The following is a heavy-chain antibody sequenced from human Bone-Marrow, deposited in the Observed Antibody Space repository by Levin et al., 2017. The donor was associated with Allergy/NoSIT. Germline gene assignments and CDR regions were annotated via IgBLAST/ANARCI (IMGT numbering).Heavy chain of an antibody. V-gene: IGHV3-21*01. Sequence: GGSLRLSCAASGFTFSLFPMNWVRQAPGKGLEWISSITSTSNYIYYADSVRGRFSTSRDNARNSLYLQMNTLRGEDTAVYYCTSTYAVAGFDNGGQGALVTVSS. J-gene: IGHJ4*02. D-gene: IGHD2-2*01. CDR1: GFTFSLFP. CDR3: TSTYAVAGFDN. CDR2: ITSTSNYI.